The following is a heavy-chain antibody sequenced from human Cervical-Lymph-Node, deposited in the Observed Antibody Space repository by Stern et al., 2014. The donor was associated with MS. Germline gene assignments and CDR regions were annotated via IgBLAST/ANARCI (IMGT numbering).Heavy chain of an antibody. CDR2: VSPASGET. J-gene: IGHJ4*02. Sequence: QVQLVESGAEVKKPGASVRVSCKASGYTFTDYYLHWVRQAPGQGLEWMGRVSPASGETRYAQRLQGRVAMTRDTSINTAYMELTRLISDDTAVYYCARFYYDSSSYSFDYWGQGTLVTVSS. CDR3: ARFYYDSSSYSFDY. V-gene: IGHV1-2*06. CDR1: GYTFTDYY. D-gene: IGHD3-22*01.